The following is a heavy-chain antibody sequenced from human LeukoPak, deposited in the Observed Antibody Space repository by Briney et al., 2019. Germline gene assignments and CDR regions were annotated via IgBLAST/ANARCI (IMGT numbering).Heavy chain of an antibody. CDR2: INPSGGST. J-gene: IGHJ6*03. Sequence: ASVKVSCKASGYTFTSYYMHWVRQAPGQGLEWMGIINPSGGSTSYAQKFQGRVTMTRDTSTSTVYMELSSLRSEDTAVYYCARDLGGGYGPYYYMDVWGKGTTVTVSS. CDR3: ARDLGGGYGPYYYMDV. CDR1: GYTFTSYY. V-gene: IGHV1-46*01. D-gene: IGHD3-22*01.